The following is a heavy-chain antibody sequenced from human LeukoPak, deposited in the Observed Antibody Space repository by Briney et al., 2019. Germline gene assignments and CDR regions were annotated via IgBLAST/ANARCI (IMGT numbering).Heavy chain of an antibody. D-gene: IGHD6-13*01. J-gene: IGHJ4*02. CDR3: ARQGALVKGIDY. Sequence: GASVKVSCKASGYTFTGYYMHWVRQAPGQGLEWMGWINPNSGVTNYAQKFQGRVTMTRDTSISTVYMELSRPRSDDTAVYYCARQGALVKGIDYWGQGTLVTVSS. CDR1: GYTFTGYY. V-gene: IGHV1-2*02. CDR2: INPNSGVT.